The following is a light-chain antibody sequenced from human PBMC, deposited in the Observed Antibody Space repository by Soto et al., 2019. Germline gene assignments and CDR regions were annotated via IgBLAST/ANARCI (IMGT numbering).Light chain of an antibody. J-gene: IGKJ4*01. CDR2: DAS. V-gene: IGKV1-13*02. CDR3: QQFNTKPLT. Sequence: QLTQSPSTLSASVGDRVTITCRASQGIGTALAWYHQRPGNSPDLLVYDASTLQSGVPSRFSGSGSESDFSLTISGLQPEDFGHYYCQQFNTKPLTFGGGTRVEIK. CDR1: QGIGTA.